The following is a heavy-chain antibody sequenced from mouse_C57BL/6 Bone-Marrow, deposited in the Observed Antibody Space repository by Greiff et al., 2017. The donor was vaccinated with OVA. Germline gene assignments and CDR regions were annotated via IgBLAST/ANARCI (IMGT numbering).Heavy chain of an antibody. CDR1: GFNIKNTY. CDR2: IDPANGNT. D-gene: IGHD2-2*01. J-gene: IGHJ3*01. Sequence: VQLQQSVAELVRPGASVKLSCTASGFNIKNTYMHWVKQRPEQGLEGIGRIDPANGNTKYAPKFQGKATITADTSSNTAYLQLSSLTSEDTAIYYCARPRSTMVPWFAYWGQGTLVTVSA. V-gene: IGHV14-3*01. CDR3: ARPRSTMVPWFAY.